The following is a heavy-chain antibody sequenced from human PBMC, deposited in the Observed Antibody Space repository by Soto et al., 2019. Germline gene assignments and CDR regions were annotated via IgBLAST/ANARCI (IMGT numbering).Heavy chain of an antibody. CDR3: VGEVGFQLIY. CDR1: GSTLRTNS. V-gene: IGHV3-48*01. J-gene: IGHJ4*02. CDR2: ITGSSIT. Sequence: EVQLVESGGGLVNPGGSLRLPCAASGSTLRTNSINWVRQAPGKGLEWISYITGSSITMYADSVKGRFTISRDNAKNSLYLQMNSLRAEDTAVYFCVGEVGFQLIYWGQGTLVTVSS. D-gene: IGHD1-26*01.